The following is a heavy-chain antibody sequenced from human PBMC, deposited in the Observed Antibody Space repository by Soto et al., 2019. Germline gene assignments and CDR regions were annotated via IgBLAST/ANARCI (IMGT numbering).Heavy chain of an antibody. J-gene: IGHJ4*02. D-gene: IGHD3-3*01. CDR2: ISGSDGKT. V-gene: IGHV3-23*01. CDR3: ARWSYLDY. CDR1: GFSFGSYA. Sequence: GGSLRLSCAASGFSFGSYALSWVRQAPGKGLEWVSTISGSDGKTFYADSVKGRFSTSRDTSQSTLYLQMNSLRADDTAMYYCARWSYLDYWGQGTRVTVSS.